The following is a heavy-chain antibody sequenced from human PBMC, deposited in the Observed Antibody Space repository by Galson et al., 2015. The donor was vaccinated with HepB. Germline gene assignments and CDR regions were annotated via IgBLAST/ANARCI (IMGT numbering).Heavy chain of an antibody. J-gene: IGHJ4*02. CDR1: GYTFTSYH. Sequence: SVKVSCKASGYTFTSYHVHWVRQAPGQGLEWMGIINPMSGSTSYAKKFQGRVTMTRDTSTSTVYMELSSLGSADTAVYYYSRAVADYVVIGVFDYWGQGTLVTVSS. CDR3: SRAVADYVVIGVFDY. V-gene: IGHV1-46*03. CDR2: INPMSGST. D-gene: IGHD2-21*01.